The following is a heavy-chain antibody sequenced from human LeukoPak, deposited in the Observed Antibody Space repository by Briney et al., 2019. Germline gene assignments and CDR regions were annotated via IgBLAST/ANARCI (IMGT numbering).Heavy chain of an antibody. J-gene: IGHJ6*03. D-gene: IGHD5-18*01. Sequence: PSETLSLTCAVYGGSFSGYYWSWIRQPPGKGLEWIGEINHSGSTNYNPSLKSRVTISVDTSKNQFSLKLSSVTAADTAVYYCARWRGYGFYYYMDVWGKGTTVTVSS. V-gene: IGHV4-34*01. CDR1: GGSFSGYY. CDR2: INHSGST. CDR3: ARWRGYGFYYYMDV.